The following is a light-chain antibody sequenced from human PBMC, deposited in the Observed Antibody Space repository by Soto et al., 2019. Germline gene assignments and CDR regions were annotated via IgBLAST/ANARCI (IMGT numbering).Light chain of an antibody. Sequence: EMVMTQSPATLSVSPGERATLSCRASQSVSGNLAWYQEKPGQAPRLLIYDTSNRATGIPARFSGSGSGTDFTLTISSLEPEDFAVYYCQQRSNWPITFGQGTRLEIK. CDR2: DTS. V-gene: IGKV3-11*01. CDR1: QSVSGN. J-gene: IGKJ5*01. CDR3: QQRSNWPIT.